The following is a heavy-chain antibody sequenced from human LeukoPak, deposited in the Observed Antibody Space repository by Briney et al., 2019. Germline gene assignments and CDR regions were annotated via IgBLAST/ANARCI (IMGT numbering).Heavy chain of an antibody. Sequence: SETLSLTCTVSGGSISSGDYYWAWIRQPPGKGLEWVASVYYSGSTYYSPSLKSRVTISVDTSKNQFSLKLSSVTAADTAVYYCARFSTVTKGYFDYWGQGTLVTVSS. CDR3: ARFSTVTKGYFDY. V-gene: IGHV4-39*07. CDR2: VYYSGST. J-gene: IGHJ4*02. CDR1: GGSISSGDYY. D-gene: IGHD4-17*01.